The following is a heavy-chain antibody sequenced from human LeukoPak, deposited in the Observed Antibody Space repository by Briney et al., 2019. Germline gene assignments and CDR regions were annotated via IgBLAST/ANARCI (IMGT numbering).Heavy chain of an antibody. J-gene: IGHJ4*02. CDR3: ARMRDIVVVPAAYFGY. D-gene: IGHD2-2*01. Sequence: SETLSLTCTVSGGSISSYYWSWIRQPPGKGLEWIGYIYYSGSTNYNPSLKSRVTISVDTSKNQFSLKLSSVTAADTAVYYCARMRDIVVVPAAYFGYWGQGTLVTVSS. CDR2: IYYSGST. V-gene: IGHV4-59*08. CDR1: GGSISSYY.